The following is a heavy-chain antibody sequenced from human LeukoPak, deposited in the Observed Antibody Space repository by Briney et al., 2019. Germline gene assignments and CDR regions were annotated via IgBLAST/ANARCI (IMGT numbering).Heavy chain of an antibody. V-gene: IGHV4-30-2*01. D-gene: IGHD3-10*02. CDR3: ARLHTIFGELLNNWFDP. J-gene: IGHJ5*02. Sequence: SETLSLTCTVSGDSISSGGYYWTWIRQPPGQGLEWIGYIYHSASIYYNPSLKSRVTISLDRSKNQFSLNLKSMTAADTAVYYCARLHTIFGELLNNWFDPWGQGTLVTVSS. CDR1: GDSISSGGYY. CDR2: IYHSASI.